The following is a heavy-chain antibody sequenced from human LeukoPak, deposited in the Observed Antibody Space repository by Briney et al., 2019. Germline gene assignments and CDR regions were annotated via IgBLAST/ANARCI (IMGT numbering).Heavy chain of an antibody. D-gene: IGHD3-22*01. CDR3: ARLESSGYYVY. J-gene: IGHJ4*02. Sequence: GESLKISCKGSGYSFTSYWISWVRQMPGKGLEWMGRIDPRDSYTKYSPSFQGHVSISADKSISTAYLQWSSLKASDTATYYCARLESSGYYVYWGQGTLVSVSS. CDR1: GYSFTSYW. V-gene: IGHV5-10-1*01. CDR2: IDPRDSYT.